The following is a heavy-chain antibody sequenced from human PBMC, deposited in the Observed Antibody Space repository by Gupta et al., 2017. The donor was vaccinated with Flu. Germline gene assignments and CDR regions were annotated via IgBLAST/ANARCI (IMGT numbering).Heavy chain of an antibody. CDR1: GFTFSSYG. CDR3: AKDTRPRYSGYDSYYYYGMDV. V-gene: IGHV3-30*18. Sequence: QVQLVESGGGVVQPGRSLRLSCAASGFTFSSYGMHWVRQAPGKGLEWVAVISYDGSNKYYADSVKGRFTISRDNSKNTLYLQMNSLRAEDTAVYYCAKDTRPRYSGYDSYYYYGMDVWGQGTTVTVSS. CDR2: ISYDGSNK. D-gene: IGHD5-12*01. J-gene: IGHJ6*02.